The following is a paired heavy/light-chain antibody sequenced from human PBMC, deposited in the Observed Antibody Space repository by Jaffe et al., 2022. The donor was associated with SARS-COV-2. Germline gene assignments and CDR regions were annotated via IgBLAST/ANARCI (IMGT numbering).Heavy chain of an antibody. Sequence: QVQLQESGPGLVKPSETLSLTCTVSGGSISSYYWSWIRQPPGKGLEWIGYIYYSGSTNYNPSLKSRVTISVDTSKNQFSLKLSSVTAADTAVYYCARDLPGSSWKDDRSDAAFDIWGQGTMVTVSS. J-gene: IGHJ3*02. CDR2: IYYSGST. V-gene: IGHV4-59*01. CDR1: GGSISSYY. D-gene: IGHD6-13*01. CDR3: ARDLPGSSWKDDRSDAAFDI.
Light chain of an antibody. CDR1: KLGDKY. Sequence: SYELTQPPSVSVSPGQTASITCSGDKLGDKYACWYQQKPGQSPVLVIYQDSKRPSGIPERFSGSNSGNTATLTISGTQAMDEADYYCQAWDSSIHVFGTGTKVTVL. CDR3: QAWDSSIHV. J-gene: IGLJ1*01. CDR2: QDS. V-gene: IGLV3-1*01.